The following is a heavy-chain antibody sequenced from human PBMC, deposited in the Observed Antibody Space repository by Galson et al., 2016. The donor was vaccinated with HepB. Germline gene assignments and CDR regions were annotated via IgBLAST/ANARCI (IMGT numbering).Heavy chain of an antibody. J-gene: IGHJ5*02. CDR2: IGVGSGDI. V-gene: IGHV1-58*01. CDR3: AADYHDTYFDP. CDR1: GFTFSSST. Sequence: SVKVSCKASGFTFSSSTVQWVRQARGQRLEWIGWIGVGSGDISYAQKFQERVTITSDTSTSTAYMELSSLRSEDTAVCYCAADYHDTYFDPWSQGTLVTVSS. D-gene: IGHD3-16*02.